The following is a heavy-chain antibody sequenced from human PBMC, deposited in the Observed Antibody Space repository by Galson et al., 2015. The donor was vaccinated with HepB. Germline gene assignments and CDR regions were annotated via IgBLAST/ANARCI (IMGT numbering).Heavy chain of an antibody. Sequence: SVKVSCKASGYAFTSYGISWVRQAPGQGLEWMGWISAYNGNTNYAQKLQGRVTMTTDTSTSTAYMELRSLRSDDTAVYYCARDYGSGSYYYIDYWGQGTLVTVSS. CDR1: GYAFTSYG. CDR3: ARDYGSGSYYYIDY. CDR2: ISAYNGNT. J-gene: IGHJ4*02. D-gene: IGHD3-10*01. V-gene: IGHV1-18*01.